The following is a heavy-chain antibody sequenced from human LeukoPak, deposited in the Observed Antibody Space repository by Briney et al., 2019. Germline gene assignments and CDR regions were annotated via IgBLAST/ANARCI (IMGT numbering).Heavy chain of an antibody. D-gene: IGHD6-25*01. V-gene: IGHV4-4*07. CDR3: ARGLPSGY. CDR2: FSTSGST. J-gene: IGHJ4*02. Sequence: SETLSLTCTVSGGSISTFYWSWIRQPAGKGLEWIGRFSTSGSTDYNPSLKSRVTMSVDTSKNQFPLKLSSVTAADTAVYYCARGLPSGYWGQGTLVTVSS. CDR1: GGSISTFY.